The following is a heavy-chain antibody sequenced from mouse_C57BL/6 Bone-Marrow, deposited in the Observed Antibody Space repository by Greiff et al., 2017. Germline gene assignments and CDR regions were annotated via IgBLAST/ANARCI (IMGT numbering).Heavy chain of an antibody. D-gene: IGHD2-5*01. CDR3: ARSGYSNFHY. V-gene: IGHV1-76*01. Sequence: VKLQESGAELVRPGASVKLSCKASGYTFTDYYINWVKQRPGQGLEWIARIYPGSGNTYYNEKFKGKATLTAEKSSSTAYMQLSSLTSEDSAVYFCARSGYSNFHYWGQGTTLTVSS. CDR1: GYTFTDYY. CDR2: IYPGSGNT. J-gene: IGHJ2*01.